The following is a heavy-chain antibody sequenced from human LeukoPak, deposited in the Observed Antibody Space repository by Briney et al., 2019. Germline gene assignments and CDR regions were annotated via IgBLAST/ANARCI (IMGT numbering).Heavy chain of an antibody. V-gene: IGHV4-59*02. CDR3: ARGVPGYSSGWYGTDYYYYMDV. D-gene: IGHD6-19*01. CDR1: GGSVSDYY. CDR2: IYYAGST. J-gene: IGHJ6*03. Sequence: PSETLSLTCTISGGSVSDYYWSWIRQSPGKGLECIGYIYYAGSTTYNPSLKSRVTVSADTSKNQFSLKLSSVTAADTAVYYCARGVPGYSSGWYGTDYYYYMDVWGKGTTVTVSS.